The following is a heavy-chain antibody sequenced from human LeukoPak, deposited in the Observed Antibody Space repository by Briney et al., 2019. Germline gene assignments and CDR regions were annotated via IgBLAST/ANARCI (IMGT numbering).Heavy chain of an antibody. V-gene: IGHV3-33*06. Sequence: PGGSLRLSCAASGFTFSSYGMHWVRHAPGKGLEWVAVIWYDGSNKYYADSVKGRFTISRDNSKNTLYLQMNGLRAEDTAVYYCAKDPARYNWNYDNWFDPWGQGTLVTVSS. CDR1: GFTFSSYG. CDR2: IWYDGSNK. J-gene: IGHJ5*02. D-gene: IGHD1-7*01. CDR3: AKDPARYNWNYDNWFDP.